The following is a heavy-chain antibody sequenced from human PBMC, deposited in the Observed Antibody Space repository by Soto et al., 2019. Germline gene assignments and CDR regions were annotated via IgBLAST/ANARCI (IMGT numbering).Heavy chain of an antibody. J-gene: IGHJ4*02. V-gene: IGHV4-59*01. CDR2: IYYSGST. CDR1: GGSMSSYN. CDR3: AGDYGSGSYRFDY. Sequence: PSETLSLTCTVAGGSMSSYNWSWLRRAPGKGLEWIGYIYYSGSTVYNPSLKSRVTMSLDSSKNQFSLKLSSVTAADTAVYYCAGDYGSGSYRFDYWGQGTLVTV. D-gene: IGHD3-10*01.